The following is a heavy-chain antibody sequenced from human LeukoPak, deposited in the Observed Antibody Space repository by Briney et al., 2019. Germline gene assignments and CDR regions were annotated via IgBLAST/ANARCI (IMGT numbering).Heavy chain of an antibody. Sequence: GGSLRLSCTASGFTFSTYGMPWVRQAPGKGLVWVSRINSDGSSTNYADSVKGRFTISRDNAKNTLYLQMNSLRAEDTAVYYCARGSPYGGSNTFDIWGQGTMVTVSS. CDR2: INSDGSST. V-gene: IGHV3-74*01. D-gene: IGHD2-15*01. CDR1: GFTFSTYG. CDR3: ARGSPYGGSNTFDI. J-gene: IGHJ3*02.